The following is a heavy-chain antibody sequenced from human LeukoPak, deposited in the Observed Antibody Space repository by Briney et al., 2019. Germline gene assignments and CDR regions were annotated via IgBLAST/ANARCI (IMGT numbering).Heavy chain of an antibody. Sequence: GGSLRLSCAASGFTFSSYAMSWVRQAPGKGLEWVSAISGSGGSTYYADSVKGRFTISRDNSKNTLYLQMNSLRAEDTAVYYCAKDSPLDYYDSSGYYPFDYWGQETLVTVSS. D-gene: IGHD3-22*01. V-gene: IGHV3-23*01. CDR2: ISGSGGST. J-gene: IGHJ4*02. CDR1: GFTFSSYA. CDR3: AKDSPLDYYDSSGYYPFDY.